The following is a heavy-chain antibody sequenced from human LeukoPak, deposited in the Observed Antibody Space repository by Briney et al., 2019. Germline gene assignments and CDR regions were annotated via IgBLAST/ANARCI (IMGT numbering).Heavy chain of an antibody. CDR2: ICANDGNT. CDR3: AKGSGSSCYSPCDY. D-gene: IGHD2-15*01. CDR1: GLTFRNYA. J-gene: IGHJ4*02. V-gene: IGHV3-23*01. Sequence: GGSLRLSCAASGLTFRNYAMSWVRQAPGKGLEWVSVICANDGNTYYADAVKGRFTISRDNSKDTLYLQMDSLRAEDTAVYYCAKGSGSSCYSPCDYWGQRILVTVSS.